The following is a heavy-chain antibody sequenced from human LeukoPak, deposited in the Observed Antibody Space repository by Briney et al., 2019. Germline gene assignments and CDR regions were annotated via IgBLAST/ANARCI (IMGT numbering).Heavy chain of an antibody. Sequence: GESLKISCKGSGYSFTSYWISWVRQIPGKGLEWRGRIDPSDSYTNYSPSFQGHVTISADKSLSTAYLQWSSLKASDTAMYYCARSGIVTGYYIDYWGQGTLVTVSS. V-gene: IGHV5-10-1*01. CDR2: IDPSDSYT. CDR3: ARSGIVTGYYIDY. J-gene: IGHJ4*02. CDR1: GYSFTSYW. D-gene: IGHD3-9*01.